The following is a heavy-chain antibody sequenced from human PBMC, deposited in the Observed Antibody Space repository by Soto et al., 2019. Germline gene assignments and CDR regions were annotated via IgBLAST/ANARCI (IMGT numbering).Heavy chain of an antibody. D-gene: IGHD2-21*02. J-gene: IGHJ4*02. Sequence: PGGSLRLSCAGSGFTFGSYTMAWVRQAPGKGLEWVSGISARGAATYYADSVKGRFSIFRDDSRDTLYLQMNSLRAEDTAVYYYAKAGRVTARKRFDSGGQGARVTIS. V-gene: IGHV3-23*01. CDR2: ISARGAAT. CDR3: AKAGRVTARKRFDS. CDR1: GFTFGSYT.